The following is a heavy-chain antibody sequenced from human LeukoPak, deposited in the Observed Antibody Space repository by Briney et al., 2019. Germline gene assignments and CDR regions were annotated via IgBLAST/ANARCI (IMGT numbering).Heavy chain of an antibody. Sequence: PSETLSLTCTVSGGSISSGGYYWSWIRQHPGKGLEWIGYIYYSGSTYYNPSLKSRVTMSVDTSKNQFSLKLTSVTAADTSVYYCARRGGYCSSTSCNNWFDPWGQGTLVTVSS. CDR1: GGSISSGGYY. V-gene: IGHV4-31*03. CDR3: ARRGGYCSSTSCNNWFDP. D-gene: IGHD2-2*01. CDR2: IYYSGST. J-gene: IGHJ5*02.